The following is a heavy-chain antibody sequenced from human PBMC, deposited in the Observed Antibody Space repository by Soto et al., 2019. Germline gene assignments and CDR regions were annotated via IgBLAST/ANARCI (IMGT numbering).Heavy chain of an antibody. CDR3: ARGQGITMVRGVERAKYYYYCMDV. J-gene: IGHJ6*02. D-gene: IGHD3-10*01. CDR2: INHSGST. Sequence: SETLSLTCAVYGGSFSGYYWSWISQPPGKGLEWIGEINHSGSTNYNPSLKSRVTISVDTSKNQFSLKLSSVTAADTAVYYCARGQGITMVRGVERAKYYYYCMDVGGQGTTVTVSS. CDR1: GGSFSGYY. V-gene: IGHV4-34*01.